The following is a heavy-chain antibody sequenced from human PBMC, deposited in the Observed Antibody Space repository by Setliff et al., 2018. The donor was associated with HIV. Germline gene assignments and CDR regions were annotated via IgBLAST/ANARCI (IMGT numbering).Heavy chain of an antibody. Sequence: SETLSLTCAVSGGTFSLHYYTWIRQSPLRGLEWIGEINHSGGTRYNPSLESRVTISVDTSKDLFSLRLSSVTASDTAVYYCARQAIFGYYDSSGYLDYWGQGTLVTVSS. V-gene: IGHV4-34*01. CDR2: INHSGGT. CDR3: ARQAIFGYYDSSGYLDY. J-gene: IGHJ4*02. CDR1: GGTFSLHY. D-gene: IGHD3-22*01.